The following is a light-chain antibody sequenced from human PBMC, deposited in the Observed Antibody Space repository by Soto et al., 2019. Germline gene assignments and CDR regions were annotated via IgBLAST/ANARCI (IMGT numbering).Light chain of an antibody. Sequence: DIQMTQSPSTLSASVGDRVTITCRASQSVAIWLAWYQQKPGKAPKLLIHKPSTLEDGVPSRFTGSGSGTDFTLTISSLQPDDVGTYYGHQYRDYPVTLGGGTKVEI. J-gene: IGKJ4*01. V-gene: IGKV1-5*03. CDR1: QSVAIW. CDR3: HQYRDYPVT. CDR2: KPS.